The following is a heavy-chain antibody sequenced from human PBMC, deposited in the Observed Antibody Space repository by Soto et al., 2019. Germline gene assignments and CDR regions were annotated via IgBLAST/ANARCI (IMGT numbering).Heavy chain of an antibody. V-gene: IGHV1-69*02. CDR1: GDTFSFYT. J-gene: IGHJ4*02. D-gene: IGHD3-10*01. CDR3: PASSGSGYRAFDF. CDR2: VNPIVSMS. Sequence: QVQLVQSGAEVKKPGSSVKVSCKASGDTFSFYTINWVRQAPGLGLEWMGRVNPIVSMSNYAQKCQGRVTITADKSTTTAYMQLSSLRSQDTAIYYCPASSGSGYRAFDFWGQGALVTVSS.